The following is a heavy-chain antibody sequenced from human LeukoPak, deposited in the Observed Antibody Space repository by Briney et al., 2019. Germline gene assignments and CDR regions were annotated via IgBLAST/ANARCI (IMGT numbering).Heavy chain of an antibody. CDR2: INHSGST. V-gene: IGHV4-34*01. CDR3: ARARIALAGTDWYFDL. D-gene: IGHD6-19*01. Sequence: PPETLSLTCAVYGGSFSDYYWSWIRHPPGKGLECIGEINHSGSTNHNPSLKSRVPISVDTSKIQFSLKLSSVTAADTAVYYCARARIALAGTDWYFDLWGRGTLVTVSS. CDR1: GGSFSDYY. J-gene: IGHJ2*01.